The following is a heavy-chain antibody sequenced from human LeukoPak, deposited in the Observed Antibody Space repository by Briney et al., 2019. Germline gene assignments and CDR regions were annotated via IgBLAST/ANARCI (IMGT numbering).Heavy chain of an antibody. Sequence: GGSLRLSCAASGFAFSTYWMTWVRQAPGKGLEWVANINLDGNEVHYVDSLEDRFTISRDNARNSLYLQMNSLRAEDTAVYYCASGRHDFVHWGHGTLVTVSS. D-gene: IGHD3-16*01. CDR2: INLDGNEV. CDR3: ASGRHDFVH. V-gene: IGHV3-7*01. J-gene: IGHJ4*01. CDR1: GFAFSTYW.